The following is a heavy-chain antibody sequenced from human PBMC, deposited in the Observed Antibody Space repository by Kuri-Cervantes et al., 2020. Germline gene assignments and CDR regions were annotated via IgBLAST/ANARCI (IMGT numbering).Heavy chain of an antibody. V-gene: IGHV4-30-4*01. D-gene: IGHD3/OR15-3a*01. CDR2: IYYSGST. Sequence: SEILSPTCTVSGGSISSGDYYWSWIRQPPGKGLEWIGYIYYSGSTYYNPSLKSRVTISVDTSKNQFSLKLSSVTAADTAVYYCAREGRTGDAFDIWGQGTMVTVSS. J-gene: IGHJ3*02. CDR1: GGSISSGDYY. CDR3: AREGRTGDAFDI.